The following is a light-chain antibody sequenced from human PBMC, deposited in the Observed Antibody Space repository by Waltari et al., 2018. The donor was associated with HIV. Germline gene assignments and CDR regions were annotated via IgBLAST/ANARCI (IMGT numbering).Light chain of an antibody. V-gene: IGKV4-1*01. CDR3: QQYYDKPLT. CDR2: WVS. Sequence: TQTPVSLVVTLGSRTAMHFPSRQKISYRSTLNASLAWYQQKPRQPPKFLMFWVSVRASGVPDRFTGSGSETDFTLTINSVQAEDVAVYFCQQYYDKPLTFGRGTKVE. CDR1: QKISYRSTLNAS. J-gene: IGKJ4*01.